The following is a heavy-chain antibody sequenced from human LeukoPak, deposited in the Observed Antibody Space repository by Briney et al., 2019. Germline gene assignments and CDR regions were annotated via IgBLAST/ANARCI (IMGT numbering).Heavy chain of an antibody. J-gene: IGHJ5*02. CDR2: INWNGGST. CDR3: ARAHTVVPAAHMTNWFDP. V-gene: IGHV3-20*01. CDR1: GFTFDDYG. D-gene: IGHD2-2*01. Sequence: PGGSLRLSCAASGFTFDDYGMSWVRQAPGKGLEWVSGINWNGGSTGYADSVKGRFTISRDNAKNSLYLQMNSLRAEDTALYHCARAHTVVPAAHMTNWFDPWGQGTLVTVSS.